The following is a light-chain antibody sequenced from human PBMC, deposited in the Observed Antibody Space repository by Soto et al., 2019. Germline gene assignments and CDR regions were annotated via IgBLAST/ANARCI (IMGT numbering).Light chain of an antibody. CDR1: QSVTSSS. CDR2: SAS. V-gene: IGKV3-20*01. J-gene: IGKJ1*01. CDR3: HQYGSSPWT. Sequence: EIVLTQSPGTLSLSPGERATLSCRASQSVTSSSLAWYQQKPGQAPRLLIYSASGRATGIPDRFSGSGSGTDFTLTISRLEPEDFAVYYCHQYGSSPWTFGHGTKVEIK.